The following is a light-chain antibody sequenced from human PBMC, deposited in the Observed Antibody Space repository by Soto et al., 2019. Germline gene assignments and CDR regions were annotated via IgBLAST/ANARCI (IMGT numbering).Light chain of an antibody. CDR1: QGISNY. Sequence: DIQMTQSPSSLSASVGDRVTITCRASQGISNYLAWYQQKPGKVPELLIYGASTLQSGVPPRFSGSGSGTDFSLTISSLQPVDVATYYCQRYNSASTFGPGTKVEIK. J-gene: IGKJ1*01. CDR3: QRYNSAST. CDR2: GAS. V-gene: IGKV1-27*01.